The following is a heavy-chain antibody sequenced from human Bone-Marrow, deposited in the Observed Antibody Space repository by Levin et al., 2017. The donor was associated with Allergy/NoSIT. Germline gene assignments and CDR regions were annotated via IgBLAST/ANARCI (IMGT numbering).Heavy chain of an antibody. Sequence: PGGSLRLSCEASGFTFSSYWMHWVRQSPGKGPVWVSRINGDGSSIAYADSVKGRFTISRDNAKNTVYLQMNSLRAEDTAIYYCARESLDCSGGTCYSAAFDPWGQGALVTVSS. D-gene: IGHD2-15*01. V-gene: IGHV3-74*01. CDR2: INGDGSSI. CDR3: ARESLDCSGGTCYSAAFDP. CDR1: GFTFSSYW. J-gene: IGHJ5*02.